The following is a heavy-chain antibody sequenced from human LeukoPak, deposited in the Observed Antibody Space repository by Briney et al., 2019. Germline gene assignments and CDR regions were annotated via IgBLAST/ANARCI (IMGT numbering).Heavy chain of an antibody. Sequence: GGSLRLSCAASEFTFNNYAMSWVRQAPGMGLEWVSAISNSGGNIYYADSVKGRLTISRDNSKNTLYLQMHSLRAEDTAVYYCAKGFTPEPWGQGTLVTVSS. CDR1: EFTFNNYA. V-gene: IGHV3-23*01. J-gene: IGHJ5*02. D-gene: IGHD1-14*01. CDR2: ISNSGGNI. CDR3: AKGFTPEP.